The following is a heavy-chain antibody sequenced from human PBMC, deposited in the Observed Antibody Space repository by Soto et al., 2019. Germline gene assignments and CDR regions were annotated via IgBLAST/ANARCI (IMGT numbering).Heavy chain of an antibody. Sequence: ASVKVSCKASGYTFTGYYMHWVRQAPGQGLEWMGWINPNSGGTNYAQKFQGRVTMTRDTSISTAYMELSRLRSDDTAVYYCAREKGIQRPYRGMDVWGQGXTVTVYS. V-gene: IGHV1-2*02. D-gene: IGHD5-18*01. CDR2: INPNSGGT. CDR1: GYTFTGYY. J-gene: IGHJ6*02. CDR3: AREKGIQRPYRGMDV.